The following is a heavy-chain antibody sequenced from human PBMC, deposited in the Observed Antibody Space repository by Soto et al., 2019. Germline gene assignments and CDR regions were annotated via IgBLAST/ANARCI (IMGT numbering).Heavy chain of an antibody. CDR2: IVVGTGDT. D-gene: IGHD3-10*01. J-gene: IGHJ5*02. CDR1: GFTFTSSS. Sequence: QMQLVQSGPEVKKPGTSVKVSCKASGFTFTSSSVQWVRQARGQGLEWIGWIVVGTGDTKYAQKFQERVTFDREISTTTAYMEVSSLTSDDTAVYYCAADRGYLWGQGTLVTVSS. V-gene: IGHV1-58*01. CDR3: AADRGYL.